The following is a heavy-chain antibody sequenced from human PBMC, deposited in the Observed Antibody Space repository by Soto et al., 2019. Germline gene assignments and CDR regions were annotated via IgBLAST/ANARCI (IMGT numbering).Heavy chain of an antibody. CDR2: LRLGGQAT. CDR3: NRGPFSGYDSYFDY. D-gene: IGHD5-12*01. CDR1: GYTFSHYH. V-gene: IGHV1-46*03. J-gene: IGHJ4*02. Sequence: QVQLVQSGAEVKKPGASVRISCQASGYTFSHYHINWVRQAPGHGLEWIGILRLGGQATTDSQKFQGRVTMTSDTSTATVYMELSSLRSDDTAVYYCNRGPFSGYDSYFDYWGQGTLITVSS.